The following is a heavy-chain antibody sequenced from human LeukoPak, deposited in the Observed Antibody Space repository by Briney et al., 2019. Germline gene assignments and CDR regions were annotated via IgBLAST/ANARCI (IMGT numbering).Heavy chain of an antibody. J-gene: IGHJ5*02. D-gene: IGHD6-6*01. V-gene: IGHV1-2*02. Sequence: ASVNVSCKASGYTFTGYYMHWVRQAPGQGLEWMGWINPNSSGTSYAQKFQGRVTMTRDTSISTVYMELSRLRSDDTAVYYCARLKSTISSGWFDPWGQGTLVTVSS. CDR2: INPNSSGT. CDR1: GYTFTGYY. CDR3: ARLKSTISSGWFDP.